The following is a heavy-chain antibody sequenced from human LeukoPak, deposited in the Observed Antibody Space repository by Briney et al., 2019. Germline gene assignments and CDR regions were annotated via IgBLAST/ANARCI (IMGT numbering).Heavy chain of an antibody. CDR3: ARGLVVPAAIPEYFQH. Sequence: PGGSLRLSCAASGFTFSSYSMNWVRQAPGKGLEWVSSISSSSSYIYYADSVKGRFTISRDNAKNSLYLQMNSLRAEDTAVYYCARGLVVPAAIPEYFQHWGQGTLVTVSS. CDR1: GFTFSSYS. V-gene: IGHV3-21*01. J-gene: IGHJ1*01. CDR2: ISSSSSYI. D-gene: IGHD2-2*02.